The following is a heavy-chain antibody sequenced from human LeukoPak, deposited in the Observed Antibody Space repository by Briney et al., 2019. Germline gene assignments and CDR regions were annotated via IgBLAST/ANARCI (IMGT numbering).Heavy chain of an antibody. CDR3: ARDRRSGSYYLMGSMNY. Sequence: GGSLRLSCAASGFTFSSYAIHWVRQAPGKGLEWVAVISYDGSNKYYADSVKGRFTISRDNSKNTLYLQMNSLRAEDTAVYYCARDRRSGSYYLMGSMNYWGQGTLVTVSS. D-gene: IGHD1-26*01. J-gene: IGHJ4*02. V-gene: IGHV3-30-3*01. CDR2: ISYDGSNK. CDR1: GFTFSSYA.